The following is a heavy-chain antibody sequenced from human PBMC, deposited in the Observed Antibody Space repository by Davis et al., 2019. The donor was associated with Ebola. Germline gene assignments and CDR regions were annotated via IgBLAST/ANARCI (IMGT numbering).Heavy chain of an antibody. J-gene: IGHJ4*02. CDR1: GYSFTNYW. D-gene: IGHD3-10*01. CDR3: ARHYDSGNLLTPFDY. CDR2: IYPGDSDT. Sequence: GESLKISCKGSGYSFTNYWIGWVRQMPGKGLEWMGVIYPGDSDTRYSPSFQGQVTISADKSISTAYLQWSSLKASDSAMYYCARHYDSGNLLTPFDYWGQGTLVTVSS. V-gene: IGHV5-51*01.